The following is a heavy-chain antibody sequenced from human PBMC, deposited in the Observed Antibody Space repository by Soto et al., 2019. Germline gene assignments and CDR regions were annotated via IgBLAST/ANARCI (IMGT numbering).Heavy chain of an antibody. J-gene: IGHJ4*02. D-gene: IGHD2-15*01. Sequence: GGSLRLSCAASGFTFSNAWMNWVRQAPGKGLEWVGRIKSKTDGGTTDYAAPVKGRFTISRDDSKNTLYLQMNSLKTEDTAVYYCTTVAFSIDGGLTYDYWGQGTLVTVSS. CDR3: TTVAFSIDGGLTYDY. V-gene: IGHV3-15*07. CDR1: GFTFSNAW. CDR2: IKSKTDGGTT.